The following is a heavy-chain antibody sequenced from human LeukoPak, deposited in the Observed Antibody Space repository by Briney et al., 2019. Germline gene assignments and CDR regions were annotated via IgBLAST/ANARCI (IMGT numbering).Heavy chain of an antibody. CDR3: AKDSWEVGATSEIDY. CDR2: IRYDGSDK. CDR1: GFTFSSYG. V-gene: IGHV3-30*02. D-gene: IGHD1-26*01. Sequence: GGSLRLSCAASGFTFSSYGMHWVRQAPGKGLEWVAFIRYDGSDKYYADSVKGRFTISRDNSKNTLYLRMNSLRAEDTAVYYCAKDSWEVGATSEIDYWGQGTLVTVSS. J-gene: IGHJ4*02.